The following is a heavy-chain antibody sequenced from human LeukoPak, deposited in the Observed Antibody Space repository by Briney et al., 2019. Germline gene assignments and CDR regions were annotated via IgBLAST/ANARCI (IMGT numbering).Heavy chain of an antibody. CDR3: AKAYSSGPALGY. CDR1: GFTFNDYA. D-gene: IGHD6-19*01. Sequence: PGGSLRLSCAASGFTFNDYAMHWVRQALGKGLEWVSSINWNGGSINYAESVKGRFTISRDNSKNTLYLQMNSLRAEDTAVYYCAKAYSSGPALGYWGQGTLVTVSS. V-gene: IGHV3-9*01. J-gene: IGHJ4*02. CDR2: INWNGGSI.